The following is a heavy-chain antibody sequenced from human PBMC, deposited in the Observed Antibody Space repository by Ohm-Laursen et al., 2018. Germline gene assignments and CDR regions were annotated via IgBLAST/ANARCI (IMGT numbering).Heavy chain of an antibody. CDR3: AGARRVGLSRVRGVITPIDY. Sequence: SDTLSLTCTVSGGSIGSYYWNWIRQPPGKGLEWIGYIYHSGSTTYNPSLKSRVTMSVDTSKNHLSLMLTSVTVADTAAYYCAGARRVGLSRVRGVITPIDYWGQGTLVTVSS. CDR2: IYHSGST. D-gene: IGHD3-10*01. V-gene: IGHV4-59*07. CDR1: GGSIGSYY. J-gene: IGHJ4*02.